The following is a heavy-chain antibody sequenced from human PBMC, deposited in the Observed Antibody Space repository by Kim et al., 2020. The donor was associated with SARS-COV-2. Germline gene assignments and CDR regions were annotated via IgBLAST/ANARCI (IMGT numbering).Heavy chain of an antibody. CDR1: GGSFSGYY. V-gene: IGHV4-34*01. CDR3: ARDPLPYGDYVGY. Sequence: SETLSLTCAVYGGSFSGYYWSWIRQPPGKGLEWIGEINHSGSTNYNPSLKSRVTISVDTSKNQFSLKLSSVTAADTAVYYCARDPLPYGDYVGYWGQGTL. CDR2: INHSGST. J-gene: IGHJ4*02. D-gene: IGHD4-17*01.